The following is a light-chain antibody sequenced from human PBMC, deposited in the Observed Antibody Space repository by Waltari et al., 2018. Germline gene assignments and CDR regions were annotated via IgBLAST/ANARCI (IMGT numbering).Light chain of an antibody. CDR2: DAS. V-gene: IGKV3-15*01. Sequence: EIVMTQSPATLSVSPGERVTLSCMASQSISSYLAWYQQKPGQAPRLLIHDASTRATSIPARFGGSGSGTEFTLTISSLQSEDFAVYYCQQYDKWPLTFGGGTEVEIK. J-gene: IGKJ4*01. CDR3: QQYDKWPLT. CDR1: QSISSY.